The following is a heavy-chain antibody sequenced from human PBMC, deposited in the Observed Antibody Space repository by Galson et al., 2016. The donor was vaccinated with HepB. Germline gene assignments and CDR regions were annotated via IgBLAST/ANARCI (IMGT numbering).Heavy chain of an antibody. CDR1: GHTFSTYY. Sequence: KVSCKASGHTFSTYYIHWVRLAPGQGLEWMGIMNPRTGATIYSQTFQARVTMTGDASTKTFYMELSSLRLEDTAVYYCAREPEISGNHGDAFDIWGQGTLVSVSS. J-gene: IGHJ3*02. CDR3: AREPEISGNHGDAFDI. V-gene: IGHV1-46*01. CDR2: MNPRTGAT. D-gene: IGHD1-26*01.